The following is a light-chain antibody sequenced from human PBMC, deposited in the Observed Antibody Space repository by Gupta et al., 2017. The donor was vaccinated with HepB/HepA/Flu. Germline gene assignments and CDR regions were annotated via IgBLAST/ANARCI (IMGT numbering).Light chain of an antibody. Sequence: QSALTQPPSVSGSPGQSVTISCTGTNSDVGTYNHVSWYQQPPGTAPKVIIYEVSNRPSGVPDRFSGSKSGNTASLTISGLQAEDEADYYCTSYTTSGTYVFGTGTKVTV. J-gene: IGLJ1*01. CDR2: EVS. V-gene: IGLV2-18*02. CDR3: TSYTTSGTYV. CDR1: NSDVGTYNH.